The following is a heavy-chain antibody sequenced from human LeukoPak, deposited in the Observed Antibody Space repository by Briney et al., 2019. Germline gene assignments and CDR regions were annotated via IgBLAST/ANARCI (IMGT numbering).Heavy chain of an antibody. CDR1: GFTFSSYG. V-gene: IGHV3-21*01. Sequence: GGSLRLSCAASGFTFSSYGMNWVRQAPGKGLEWVSSISSSSSYIYYADSLKGRFTISRDNAKNSLYLQMSNLTAEDTAVYYCARGEDTALVTGGYNWFDPWGQGTLVTVSS. CDR3: ARGEDTALVTGGYNWFDP. CDR2: ISSSSSYI. D-gene: IGHD5-18*01. J-gene: IGHJ5*02.